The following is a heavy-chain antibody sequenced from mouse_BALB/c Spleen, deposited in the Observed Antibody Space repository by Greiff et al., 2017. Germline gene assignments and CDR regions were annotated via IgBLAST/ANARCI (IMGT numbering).Heavy chain of an antibody. J-gene: IGHJ2*01. V-gene: IGHV5-6-4*01. CDR2: ISSGGSYT. D-gene: IGHD2-14*01. CDR1: GFTFSSYT. Sequence: EVQVVESGGGLVKPGGSLKLSCAASGFTFSSYTMSWVRQTPEKRLEWVATISSGGSYTYYPDSVKGRFTISRDNAKNTLYLQMSSLKSEDTAMYYCTIGIGYGMPDFDYWGQGTTLTVSS. CDR3: TIGIGYGMPDFDY.